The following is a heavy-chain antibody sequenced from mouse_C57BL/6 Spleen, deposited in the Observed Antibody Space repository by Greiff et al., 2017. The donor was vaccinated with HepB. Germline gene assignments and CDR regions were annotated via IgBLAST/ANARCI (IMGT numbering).Heavy chain of an antibody. J-gene: IGHJ4*01. Sequence: VMLVESGPGLVAPSQSLSITCTVSGFSLTSYAISWVRQPPGKGLEWLGVIWTGGGTNYNSALKSRLSISKDNSKSQVFLKMNSLQTDDPARYYCARNYGSSLGYAMDYWGQGTSVTVSS. CDR2: IWTGGGT. V-gene: IGHV2-9-1*01. CDR3: ARNYGSSLGYAMDY. D-gene: IGHD1-1*01. CDR1: GFSLTSYA.